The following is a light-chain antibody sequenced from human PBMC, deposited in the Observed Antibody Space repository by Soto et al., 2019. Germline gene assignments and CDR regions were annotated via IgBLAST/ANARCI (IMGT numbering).Light chain of an antibody. CDR1: SSNIGAGYD. CDR3: QSYDSSLSGVV. J-gene: IGLJ2*01. CDR2: GNS. Sequence: QSVLTQPPSVSGAPGQRVTISCTGSSSNIGAGYDVPWYQQLPGTAPKLLIYGNSNRPSWVPDRFSGSKSGTSASLAITGLQAEDEADYYCQSYDSSLSGVVFGGGTKVTVL. V-gene: IGLV1-40*01.